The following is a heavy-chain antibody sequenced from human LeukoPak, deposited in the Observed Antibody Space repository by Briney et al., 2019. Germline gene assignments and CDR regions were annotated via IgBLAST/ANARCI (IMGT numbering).Heavy chain of an antibody. CDR1: GGSFSGYY. CDR2: INHSGST. CDR3: ARGTSFSITMVWGVITPTGWFDP. D-gene: IGHD3-10*01. V-gene: IGHV4-34*01. J-gene: IGHJ5*02. Sequence: SETLSLTCAVYGGSFSGYYWSWIRQPPGKGLEWIGDINHSGSTNYNPSLKSRVTISVDTSKNQFSLKLSSVTAADTAMYYCARGTSFSITMVWGVITPTGWFDPWGQGTLVTVSS.